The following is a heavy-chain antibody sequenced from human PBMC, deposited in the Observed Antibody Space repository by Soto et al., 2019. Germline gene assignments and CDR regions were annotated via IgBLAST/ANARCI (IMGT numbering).Heavy chain of an antibody. D-gene: IGHD3-22*01. CDR3: XXXXMYYYDSRTDYGWFDP. Sequence: GGSLRLSCAASGFTFSSYGMHWVRQAPGKGLEWVAVIWYDGSNKYYADSVKGRFTISRDNSKNTLYLXMNXLXXXDXXXXYXXXXXMYYYDSRTDYGWFDPWGQGTLVTV. CDR1: GFTFSSYG. J-gene: IGHJ5*02. CDR2: IWYDGSNK. V-gene: IGHV3-33*01.